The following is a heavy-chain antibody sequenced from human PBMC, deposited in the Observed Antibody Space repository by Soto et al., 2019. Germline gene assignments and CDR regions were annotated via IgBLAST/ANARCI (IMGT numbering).Heavy chain of an antibody. D-gene: IGHD6-19*01. CDR1: VVPVSSYP. CDR3: ARAGPESGWYRGAFDL. J-gene: IGHJ3*01. Sequence: GGALILSCAASVVPVSSYPKHWFRQAPARGLEWVAVISYDGSNTYYADSVKGRFTISRDNSKNTLYLQMNSLRAEVTAVYYCARAGPESGWYRGAFDLWGQGTMVTV. V-gene: IGHV3-30-3*01. CDR2: ISYDGSNT.